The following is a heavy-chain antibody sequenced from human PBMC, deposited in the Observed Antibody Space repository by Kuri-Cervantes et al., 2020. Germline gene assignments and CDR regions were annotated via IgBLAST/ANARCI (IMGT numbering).Heavy chain of an antibody. J-gene: IGHJ6*03. Sequence: ASVKVSCKASGYTFISYAMHWVRQAPGQRLEWMVWINAGNGNTKYSQKFQGRVTITRDTSASTAYMELSSLRSEDTAVYYCARVPDIVVVPAQYYYYMDVWGKGTTVTVSS. CDR1: GYTFISYA. D-gene: IGHD2-2*01. CDR2: INAGNGNT. V-gene: IGHV1-3*01. CDR3: ARVPDIVVVPAQYYYYMDV.